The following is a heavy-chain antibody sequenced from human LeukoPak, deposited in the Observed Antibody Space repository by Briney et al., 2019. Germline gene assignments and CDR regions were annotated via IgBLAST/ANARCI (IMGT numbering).Heavy chain of an antibody. V-gene: IGHV4-38-2*02. CDR3: ARDPDYGDPE. CDR2: IYHTGAT. D-gene: IGHD4-17*01. Sequence: SETLSLTCAVSGYSISSGYFWVWIRQPPGKGLEWIGSIYHTGATYYNPSLRSPVAISVDTSKNQFSLEVNSVTAADTAVYYCARDPDYGDPEWGQGTLVTVSS. CDR1: GYSISSGYF. J-gene: IGHJ4*02.